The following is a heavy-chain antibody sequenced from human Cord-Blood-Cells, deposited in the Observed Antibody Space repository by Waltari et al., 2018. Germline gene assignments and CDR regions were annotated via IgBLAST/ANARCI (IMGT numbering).Heavy chain of an antibody. Sequence: QVQLQESGPGLVKPSETLSLTCTVPGGSICSSDWSWIRQPARKGLEWIGRIYTSGSTNYDPSLKSRVTMSVDTSKNQFSLKLSSVTAADTAVYYCARDWGIAAAGTWVGYYMDVWGKGTTVTVSS. V-gene: IGHV4-4*07. J-gene: IGHJ6*03. D-gene: IGHD6-13*01. CDR2: IYTSGST. CDR1: GGSICSSD. CDR3: ARDWGIAAAGTWVGYYMDV.